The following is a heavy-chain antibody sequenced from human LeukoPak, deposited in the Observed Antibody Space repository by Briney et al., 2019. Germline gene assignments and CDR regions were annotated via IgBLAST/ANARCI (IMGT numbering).Heavy chain of an antibody. CDR2: IYTSGST. D-gene: IGHD3-3*01. Sequence: SETLSLTCTVSGGSISSYYWSWIRQPAGKGLEWIGRIYTSGSTNYNPSLKSRVTMSVDTSKNQFSLKLSSVTAADTAVYYCARVSGYDFWSGYYIYWYFDLWGRGILVTVSS. CDR3: ARVSGYDFWSGYYIYWYFDL. V-gene: IGHV4-4*07. J-gene: IGHJ2*01. CDR1: GGSISSYY.